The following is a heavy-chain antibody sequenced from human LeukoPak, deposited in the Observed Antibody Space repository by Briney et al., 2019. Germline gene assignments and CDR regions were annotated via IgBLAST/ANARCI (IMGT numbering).Heavy chain of an antibody. D-gene: IGHD3-3*01. CDR3: ANPYDFWSGYLVN. V-gene: IGHV3-48*03. CDR2: ISSSGSTI. CDR1: GFTFSSYE. J-gene: IGHJ4*02. Sequence: GGSLRLSCAASGFTFSSYEMNWVRQAPGKGLEWVSYISSSGSTIYYADSVKGRFTISRDNAKNSLYLQMNSLRAEDMALYHCANPYDFWSGYLVNWGQGTLVTVSS.